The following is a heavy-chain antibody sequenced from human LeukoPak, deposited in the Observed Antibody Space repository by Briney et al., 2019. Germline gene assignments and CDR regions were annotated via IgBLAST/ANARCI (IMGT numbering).Heavy chain of an antibody. CDR2: INPSGGST. J-gene: IGHJ4*02. D-gene: IGHD4-23*01. CDR1: GYTLTNYF. CDR3: ARQGYGVTSQGAADY. Sequence: ASVKVSCKASGYTLTNYFMHWVRQAPGQGLEWMGMINPSGGSTSYAQKFQGRVTMTRDMSTSTVYMELSSLRSDDTAVYYCARQGYGVTSQGAADYWGQGTLVTVSS. V-gene: IGHV1-46*01.